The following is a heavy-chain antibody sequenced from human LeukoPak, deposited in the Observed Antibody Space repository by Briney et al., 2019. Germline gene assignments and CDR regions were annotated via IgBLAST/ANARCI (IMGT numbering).Heavy chain of an antibody. V-gene: IGHV1-69*13. J-gene: IGHJ6*03. CDR2: IIPIFGTA. CDR1: GGTFSSYA. Sequence: GASVKVSCKASGGTFSSYAISWVRQAPGQGLEWMGGIIPIFGTANYAQKFQGRVTITPDESTSTAYMELSSLRSEDTAVYYCARGMTVYYYMDVWGKGTTVTVSS. CDR3: ARGMTVYYYMDV.